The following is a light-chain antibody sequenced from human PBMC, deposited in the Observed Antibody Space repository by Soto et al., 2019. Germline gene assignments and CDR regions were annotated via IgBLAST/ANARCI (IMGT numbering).Light chain of an antibody. Sequence: EIVMTQSPSTLSVSPGERATLSCRASQSVGSDLAWHQQKPGQAPRLVIYDIFTSATGVPTRISGSGSGTEFTLTISSLQSEDFAVYYCQQYNSWPLTYGGGAKVESK. CDR1: QSVGSD. CDR2: DIF. J-gene: IGKJ4*01. CDR3: QQYNSWPLT. V-gene: IGKV3D-15*01.